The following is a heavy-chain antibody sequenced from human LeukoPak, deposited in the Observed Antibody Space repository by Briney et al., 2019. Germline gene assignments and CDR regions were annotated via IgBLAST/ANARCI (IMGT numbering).Heavy chain of an antibody. CDR3: ARGDXDYYDXSGYYYVRYFDY. CDR1: XYSLTXLS. V-gene: IGHV1-24*01. J-gene: IGHJ4*02. CDR2: FDPEDGET. D-gene: IGHD3-22*01. Sequence: XXXXYSLTXLSMHWVRQAPGKGLEWMGSFDPEDGETTYAQKSQGRVTITADKSTSTAYMELSSLRSEDTAVYYCARGDXDYYDXSGYYYVRYFDYWGQGTLVTVSS.